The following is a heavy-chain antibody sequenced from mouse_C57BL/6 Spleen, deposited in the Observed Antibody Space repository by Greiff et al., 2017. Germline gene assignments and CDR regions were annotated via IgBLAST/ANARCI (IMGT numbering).Heavy chain of an antibody. CDR3: ARLTLFAY. V-gene: IGHV1-15*01. J-gene: IGHJ2*01. Sequence: VQLQQSGAELVMPGASVTLSCKASGYTFTDYEMHWVKQRPVHGLEWIGDIDPYNGGTTYNQKFKGKATLTVDKSSSTAYMQLSSLTSEDSAVYYCARLTLFAYWGQGTTVTVSA. CDR1: GYTFTDYE. CDR2: IDPYNGGT.